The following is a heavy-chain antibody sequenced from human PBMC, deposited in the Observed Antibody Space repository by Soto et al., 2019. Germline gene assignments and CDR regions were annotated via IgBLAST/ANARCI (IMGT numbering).Heavy chain of an antibody. V-gene: IGHV4-59*01. J-gene: IGHJ4*02. CDR3: ARGFDYIWGSYFPFDY. CDR1: GGSISSNY. CDR2: IYYSGST. Sequence: QVQLQESGPGLVKPSETLSLTCTVSGGSISSNYWSWIRQPPGKGLEWIGYIYYSGSTNYNPSLKSRVTMSVDTSKNQFSLKLSSVTAADTAVYYCARGFDYIWGSYFPFDYWGQGTLVTVSS. D-gene: IGHD3-16*01.